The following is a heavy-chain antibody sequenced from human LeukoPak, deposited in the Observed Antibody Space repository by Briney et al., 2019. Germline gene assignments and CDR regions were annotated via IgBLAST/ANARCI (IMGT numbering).Heavy chain of an antibody. CDR1: GYMFTGYA. V-gene: IGHV7-4-1*02. CDR3: ARGRPGGFGQTGDY. Sequence: ASVKVSCKASGYMFTGYAMNWVRQAPGQGLEWMGRINTNTGNPTYAQGFTGRFVFSLDTSVSTAYLQISSLKAEDTAVYYCARGRPGGFGQTGDYWGQGTLVTVSS. CDR2: INTNTGNP. D-gene: IGHD3-10*01. J-gene: IGHJ4*02.